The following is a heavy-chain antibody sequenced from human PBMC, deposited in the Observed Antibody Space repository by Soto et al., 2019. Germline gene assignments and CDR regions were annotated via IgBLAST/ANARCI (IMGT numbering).Heavy chain of an antibody. Sequence: ASVKVSCKASGYTFTSYAMNWVRQAPGQGLEWMGWINTNTGNPTYAQGFTGRFVFSLDTSVSTAYLQICSLKAEDTAVYYCARGRVYDFSGPPLPFDYWGQGTLVTVSS. D-gene: IGHD3-3*01. CDR3: ARGRVYDFSGPPLPFDY. CDR2: INTNTGNP. V-gene: IGHV7-4-1*01. CDR1: GYTFTSYA. J-gene: IGHJ4*02.